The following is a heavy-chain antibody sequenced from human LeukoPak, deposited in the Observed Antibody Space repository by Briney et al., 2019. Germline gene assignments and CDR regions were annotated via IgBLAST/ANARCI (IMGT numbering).Heavy chain of an antibody. Sequence: SGGSLRLSCAASGFTFSSYSMNWVRQAPGKGLEWVSSISSSSSFIYYADSVKGRFTISRDNAKNSLYLQMNSLRAEDTAVYYCARWYSGYDPKALDYWGQGTLVTVSS. V-gene: IGHV3-21*01. D-gene: IGHD5-12*01. CDR2: ISSSSSFI. CDR1: GFTFSSYS. J-gene: IGHJ4*02. CDR3: ARWYSGYDPKALDY.